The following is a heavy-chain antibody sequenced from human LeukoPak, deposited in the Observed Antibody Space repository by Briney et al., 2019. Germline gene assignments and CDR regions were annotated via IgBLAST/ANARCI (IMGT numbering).Heavy chain of an antibody. J-gene: IGHJ4*02. CDR2: IMEDGSEK. V-gene: IGHV3-7*01. CDR3: ARSTAGLDS. Sequence: VGSLRLSCVVSGFTFSTYWMGWVRHAPGKGLEWVAKIMEDGSEKYYVDSVKGRFTISRDNLKNSLYLQMNSLRPEDTAVYYCARSTAGLDSWGQGTLVTVSS. CDR1: GFTFSTYW. D-gene: IGHD1-1*01.